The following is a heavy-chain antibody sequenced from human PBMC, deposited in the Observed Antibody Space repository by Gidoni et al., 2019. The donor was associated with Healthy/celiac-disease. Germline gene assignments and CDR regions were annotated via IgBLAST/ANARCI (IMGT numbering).Heavy chain of an antibody. CDR1: GFTVSSNY. J-gene: IGHJ3*02. CDR3: ARAHRQLHDAFDI. CDR2: IYSGGST. V-gene: IGHV3-53*01. D-gene: IGHD6-6*01. Sequence: EVQLVESGGGLIQPGGSLRLSCAASGFTVSSNYMSWVRQAPGKGLEWVSVIYSGGSTYYADSVKGRFTISRDNSKNTLYLQMNSLRAEDTAVYYCARAHRQLHDAFDIWGQGTMVTVSS.